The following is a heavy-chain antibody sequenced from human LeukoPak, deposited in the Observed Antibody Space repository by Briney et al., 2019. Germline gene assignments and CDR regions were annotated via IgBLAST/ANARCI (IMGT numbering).Heavy chain of an antibody. V-gene: IGHV4-59*08. D-gene: IGHD1-26*01. CDR3: AGYSGSYSYYGMDV. J-gene: IGHJ6*02. Sequence: SETLSLTCTVSGGSISSYYWSWIRQPPGKGLEWIGYIYYSGSTNYNPSLKSRVTISVDTSKNQFSLKLSSVTAADTAVYYCAGYSGSYSYYGMDVWGQGTTVTVSS. CDR2: IYYSGST. CDR1: GGSISSYY.